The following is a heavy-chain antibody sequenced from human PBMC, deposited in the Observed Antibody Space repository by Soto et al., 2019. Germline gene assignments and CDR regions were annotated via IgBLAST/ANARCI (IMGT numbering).Heavy chain of an antibody. Sequence: RASVKVSCKVSGYIISELSIHWVRQAPGKGLEWMGGFDPEDGETIYAQKFQGRVTMTEDTSTNTAYLELRSLRSEDTAVYYCACYDILTGSFLSSAYCFYAVDLWGQGTTVTVSS. J-gene: IGHJ6*02. CDR3: ACYDILTGSFLSSAYCFYAVDL. D-gene: IGHD3-9*01. V-gene: IGHV1-24*01. CDR1: GYIISELS. CDR2: FDPEDGET.